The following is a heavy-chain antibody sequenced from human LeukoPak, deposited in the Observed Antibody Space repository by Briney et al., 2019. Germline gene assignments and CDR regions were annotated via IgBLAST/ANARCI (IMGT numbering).Heavy chain of an antibody. V-gene: IGHV5-51*01. J-gene: IGHJ4*02. CDR2: IHPGDFDT. CDR3: ARQGPIQLDS. CDR1: GYSFTSNW. Sequence: GESLKISCKGSGYSFTSNWIGWVRQMPGKGLEWMGIIHPGDFDTRYSPSFQGQVTISADKSVSAAYLQWSSLKASDTAMYYCARQGPIQLDSWGQGTLVTVSS. D-gene: IGHD5-18*01.